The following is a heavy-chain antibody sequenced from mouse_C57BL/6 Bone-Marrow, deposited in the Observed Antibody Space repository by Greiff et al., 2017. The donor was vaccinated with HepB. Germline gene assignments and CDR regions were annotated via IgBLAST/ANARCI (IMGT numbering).Heavy chain of an antibody. Sequence: VQLQQSGPELVKPGASVKISCKASGYAFSSSWMNWVKQRPGKGLEWIGRIYPGDGDTNYNGKFKGKATLTADKSSSTAYMQLSSLTSEDSAVYFCANYGNYLYAMDYWGQGTSVTVSS. CDR1: GYAFSSSW. J-gene: IGHJ4*01. D-gene: IGHD2-1*01. CDR2: IYPGDGDT. CDR3: ANYGNYLYAMDY. V-gene: IGHV1-82*01.